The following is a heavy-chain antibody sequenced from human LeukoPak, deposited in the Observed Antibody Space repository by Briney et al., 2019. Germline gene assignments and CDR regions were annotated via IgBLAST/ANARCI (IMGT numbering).Heavy chain of an antibody. Sequence: PSETLSLTCTVSGGSISGYYWSWIRQSPGKGLEWIGHVHDSGSTYYNPSLKSRVTISLDRSKNQFSLKLSSVTAADTAVYYCVRGSLGDYDDYWGQGTLVTVSS. CDR3: VRGSLGDYDDY. CDR2: VHDSGST. J-gene: IGHJ4*02. CDR1: GGSISGYY. V-gene: IGHV4-59*12. D-gene: IGHD3-16*01.